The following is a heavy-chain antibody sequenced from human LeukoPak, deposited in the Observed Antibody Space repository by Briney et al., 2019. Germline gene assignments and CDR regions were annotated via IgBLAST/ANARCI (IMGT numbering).Heavy chain of an antibody. CDR1: GFTFSSYA. V-gene: IGHV3-64*01. D-gene: IGHD1-26*01. CDR2: ITSNGDKT. Sequence: GGSLRLSCAASGFTFSSYAMHWVRQAPGKGLEYVSAITSNGDKTYYGNSVKGRFTISRDNSKNTLYLQMGSLSIEDVAVYYCARGGATTLFDYWGQGTLVTVSS. CDR3: ARGGATTLFDY. J-gene: IGHJ4*02.